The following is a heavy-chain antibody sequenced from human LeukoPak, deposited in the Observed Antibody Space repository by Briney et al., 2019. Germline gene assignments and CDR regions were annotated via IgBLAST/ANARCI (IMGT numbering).Heavy chain of an antibody. CDR1: GGSISSYY. J-gene: IGHJ6*03. Sequence: SETLSLTCTVSGGSISSYYWSWIRQPAGKGLEWIGRIYTSGSTNYNPSLKSRVTMSVDTSKNQFSLKLSSVTAADTAVYYCAREWFSRNGDYMDVWGKGTTVTVSS. D-gene: IGHD1-1*01. CDR2: IYTSGST. V-gene: IGHV4-4*07. CDR3: AREWFSRNGDYMDV.